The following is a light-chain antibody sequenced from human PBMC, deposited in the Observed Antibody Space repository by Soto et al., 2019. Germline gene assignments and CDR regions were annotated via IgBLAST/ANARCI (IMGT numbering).Light chain of an antibody. V-gene: IGLV1-44*01. CDR2: SND. CDR3: ATCDDTLNAVV. Sequence: VLTQPPSASGTPGQRVSISCSGGSSNIGTNTVNWYQHLPGTAPKLLIFSNDERPSGVPDRFSGSKSGTSASLAISGLQSDDEADYYCATCDDTLNAVVFGGGTKFTV. CDR1: SSNIGTNT. J-gene: IGLJ2*01.